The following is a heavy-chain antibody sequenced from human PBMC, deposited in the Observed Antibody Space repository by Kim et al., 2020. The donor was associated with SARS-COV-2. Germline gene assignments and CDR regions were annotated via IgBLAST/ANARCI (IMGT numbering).Heavy chain of an antibody. J-gene: IGHJ4*02. CDR1: GGSISSSSYY. CDR2: IYYSGST. V-gene: IGHV4-39*01. CDR3: ARLPRGYYVFDY. Sequence: SETLSLTCTVSGGSISSSSYYWGWIRQPPGKGLEWIGSIYYSGSTYYNPSLKSRVTISVDTSKNQFSRKLSSVTAADTAVYYCARLPRGYYVFDYWGQGTLVTVSS. D-gene: IGHD1-26*01.